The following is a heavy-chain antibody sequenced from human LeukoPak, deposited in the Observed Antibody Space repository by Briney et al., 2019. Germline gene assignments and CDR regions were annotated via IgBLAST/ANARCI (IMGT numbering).Heavy chain of an antibody. CDR1: GFTFSSYG. Sequence: GGSLRLSCAASGFTFSSYGMHWVRQAPGKGLEWVAVIWYDGSNKYYADSVKGRFTISRDNSKNTLYLQMNSLRAEDTAVYYCAREGTTVTAGGIDYWGQGTLVTVSS. CDR3: AREGTTVTAGGIDY. D-gene: IGHD4-17*01. CDR2: IWYDGSNK. V-gene: IGHV3-33*01. J-gene: IGHJ4*02.